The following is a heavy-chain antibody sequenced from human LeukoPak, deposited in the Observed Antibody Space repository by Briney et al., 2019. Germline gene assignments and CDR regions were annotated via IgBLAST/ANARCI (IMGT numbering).Heavy chain of an antibody. CDR3: ARGDYSYGMDV. CDR2: IHHSGST. V-gene: IGHV4-4*02. J-gene: IGHJ6*02. CDR1: GGSINNNNW. Sequence: SSETLSLTCAVAGGSINNNNWWSWVRPTPGQGLEWIGEIHHSGSTNYNPSLKGRVTISEDKSKNQFSLKLSSVTAADTAMYYCARGDYSYGMDVWGQGTRSPSP.